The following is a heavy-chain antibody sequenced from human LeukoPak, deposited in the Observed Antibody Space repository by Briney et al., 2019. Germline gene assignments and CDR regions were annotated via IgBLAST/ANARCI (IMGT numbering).Heavy chain of an antibody. CDR1: GGTFSSYA. CDR3: ATDRSITMVRGALDY. V-gene: IGHV1-46*01. D-gene: IGHD3-10*01. CDR2: INPSGGST. J-gene: IGHJ4*02. Sequence: ASVKVSCKASGGTFSSYAISWVRQAPGQGLEWMGIINPSGGSTSYAQKFQGRVTMTRDTSTDTAYMELSSLRSEDTAVYYCATDRSITMVRGALDYWGQGTLVTVSS.